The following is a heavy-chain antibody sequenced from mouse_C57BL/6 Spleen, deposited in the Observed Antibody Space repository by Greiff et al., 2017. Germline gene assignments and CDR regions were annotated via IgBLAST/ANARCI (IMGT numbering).Heavy chain of an antibody. Sequence: EVKLMESGGGLVKPGGSLKLSCAASGFTFSSYTMSWVRQTPEKRLEWVATISGGGGNTYYPDSVKGRFTISRDTAKNTLYLQMSSLRSEDTALYYCARHPTTVVGGYYFDYWGQGTTLTVSS. V-gene: IGHV5-9*01. D-gene: IGHD1-1*01. CDR2: ISGGGGNT. CDR3: ARHPTTVVGGYYFDY. CDR1: GFTFSSYT. J-gene: IGHJ2*01.